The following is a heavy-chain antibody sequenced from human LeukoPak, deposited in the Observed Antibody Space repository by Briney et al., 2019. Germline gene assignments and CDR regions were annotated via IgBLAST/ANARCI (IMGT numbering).Heavy chain of an antibody. D-gene: IGHD4-11*01. Sequence: SVKVSCKASGGTFSSYTISWVRQAPGRGLEWMGRIIPILGIANYAQKFQGRVTITADKSTSTAYMELSSLRSEDTAVYYCARKERDYSGFDYWGQGTLVTVSS. J-gene: IGHJ4*02. V-gene: IGHV1-69*02. CDR1: GGTFSSYT. CDR2: IIPILGIA. CDR3: ARKERDYSGFDY.